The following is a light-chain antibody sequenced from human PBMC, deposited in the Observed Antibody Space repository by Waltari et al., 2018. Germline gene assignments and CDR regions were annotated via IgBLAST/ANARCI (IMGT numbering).Light chain of an antibody. J-gene: IGKJ2*01. Sequence: EIVMTQSPVTLSVSPGERVTLSCRASQSVETRLAWYQKRPGQAPRLLIYDASIRTTDVPARFSARGSGTDFSLTISSLRSEDSAVYFCQHYSGWPYAFGQGTKLQIK. V-gene: IGKV3-15*01. CDR1: QSVETR. CDR3: QHYSGWPYA. CDR2: DAS.